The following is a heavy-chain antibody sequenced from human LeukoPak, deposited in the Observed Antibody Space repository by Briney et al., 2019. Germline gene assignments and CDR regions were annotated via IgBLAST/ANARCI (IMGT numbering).Heavy chain of an antibody. CDR2: IYYSGRT. J-gene: IGHJ5*02. CDR1: GGSISSSSYY. CDR3: ARGSNSNLWYGWFDP. Sequence: PSETLSLTCSVCGGSISSSSYYWGWIRQPPGKGLEWIGNIYYSGRTFQKTSLKSRVTISIDTSKNQFSLRLTSVTAADTAFYYCARGSNSNLWYGWFDPWGQGTLVTVSS. D-gene: IGHD1-7*01. V-gene: IGHV4-39*07.